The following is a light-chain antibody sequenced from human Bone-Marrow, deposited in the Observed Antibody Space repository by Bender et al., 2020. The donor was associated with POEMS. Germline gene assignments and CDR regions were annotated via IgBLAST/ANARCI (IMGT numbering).Light chain of an antibody. V-gene: IGLV4-69*01. CDR1: LFHIIYS. CDR2: LNSDGSH. CDR3: QTWGSDIRV. J-gene: IGLJ3*02. Sequence: HLFLTPSPSSSSSLFSSFTLPFTLILFHIIYSISFHHHHPYNFPRYLIILNSDGSHTKGDGIPDRFSGSNSGAERYLTISSLQYEDEADYYCQTWGSDIRVFGGGTKMNVL.